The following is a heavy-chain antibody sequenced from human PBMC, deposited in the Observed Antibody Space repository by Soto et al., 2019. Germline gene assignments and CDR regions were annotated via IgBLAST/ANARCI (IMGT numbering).Heavy chain of an antibody. V-gene: IGHV1-69*06. Sequence: SVKVSCKASGGTFSSYAISWVRQAPGQGLEWMGGIIPIFGTANYAQKFQGRVTITADKSTSTAYMELSSLRSEDTAVYYCARGVHGDFWSGRPHYYYYSMDVWGQGTTVTVSS. CDR2: IIPIFGTA. CDR1: GGTFSSYA. J-gene: IGHJ6*02. CDR3: ARGVHGDFWSGRPHYYYYSMDV. D-gene: IGHD3-3*01.